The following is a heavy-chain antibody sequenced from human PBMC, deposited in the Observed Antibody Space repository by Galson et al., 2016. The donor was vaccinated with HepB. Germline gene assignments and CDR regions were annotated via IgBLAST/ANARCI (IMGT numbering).Heavy chain of an antibody. CDR3: ARGYYNAMDV. CDR1: GFSLSSYG. V-gene: IGHV3-30-3*01. CDR2: LMHVGGEK. J-gene: IGHJ6*02. Sequence: SLRLSCAASGFSLSSYGMQWVRQAPGKGLEWVAVLMHVGGEKDYGDSVKGRFTISRDDSKNTLHLQMNNLRGDDTAVYYCARGYYNAMDVWGQGATVTVSS.